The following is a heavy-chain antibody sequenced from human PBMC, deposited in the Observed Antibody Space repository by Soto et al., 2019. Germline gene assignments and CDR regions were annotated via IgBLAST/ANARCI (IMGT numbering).Heavy chain of an antibody. CDR1: GDSISSTGYS. D-gene: IGHD3-10*01. V-gene: IGHV4-30-2*01. CDR3: ARFTFGNYYFGLDV. Sequence: SSETLSLTCAVSGDSISSTGYSWNWIRQPPGKGLEWIGYIYDSGTTYSNPSLKSRVTISVDSSKNQFSLELSSVTAADTAVYYCARFTFGNYYFGLDVWGQGTTVTVSS. CDR2: IYDSGTT. J-gene: IGHJ6*02.